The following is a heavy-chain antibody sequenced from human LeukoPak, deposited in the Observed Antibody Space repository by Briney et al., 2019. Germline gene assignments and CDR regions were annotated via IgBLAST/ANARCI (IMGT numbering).Heavy chain of an antibody. D-gene: IGHD5-12*01. CDR3: VRDGGVSGYDLLDY. V-gene: IGHV3-30*07. J-gene: IGHJ4*02. CDR1: GFTFSSYA. Sequence: GGSLRLSCAASGFTFSSYAMHWVRQAPGKGLEWVAVISYDGSNKYYADSVKGRFTISRDNSKNTLYLQMDSLRAEDTAVYYCVRDGGVSGYDLLDYWGQGTLVTVSS. CDR2: ISYDGSNK.